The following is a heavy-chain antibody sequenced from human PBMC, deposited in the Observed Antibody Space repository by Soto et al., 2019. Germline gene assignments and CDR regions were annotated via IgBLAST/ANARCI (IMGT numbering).Heavy chain of an antibody. CDR1: GFTFDSHT. CDR3: ARTYSSSWNYLDY. V-gene: IGHV3-30*04. CDR2: ISFDGSLK. J-gene: IGHJ4*02. Sequence: QVQLVESGGGVVQPGRSLRLSCTASGFTFDSHTMHWVRQSPGKGLEWVARISFDGSLKYDSDSVKGRFSISRDNSKNTVFLEMNSLRPEDTAVYYCARTYSSSWNYLDYWGQGVQVIVSS. D-gene: IGHD6-13*01.